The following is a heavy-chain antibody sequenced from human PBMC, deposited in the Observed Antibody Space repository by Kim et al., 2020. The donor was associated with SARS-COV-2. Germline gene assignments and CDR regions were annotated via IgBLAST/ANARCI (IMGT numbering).Heavy chain of an antibody. J-gene: IGHJ4*02. V-gene: IGHV3-21*01. CDR3: AREAWSADKAYFHY. D-gene: IGHD2-2*01. CDR1: GFTFTSYS. Sequence: GGSLRLSCAASGFTFTSYSMNWVRQAPGKGLEWVASISSSSSYIYYADSVEGRFTISRDNAKNSLYLQMNSLRAEDTAVYYCAREAWSADKAYFHYWGQG. CDR2: ISSSSSYI.